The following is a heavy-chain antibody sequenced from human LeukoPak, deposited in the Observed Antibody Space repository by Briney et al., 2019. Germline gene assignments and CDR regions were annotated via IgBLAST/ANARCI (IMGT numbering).Heavy chain of an antibody. Sequence: GSLRLSCACSEFIFGAYWMTWVRPAPGEGLEWVAHINQDGSETYYMDYVKGRFTISRDNAKKSVFLQMNSLTAEDTALYYCVRSLQKFGTRDYWGQGALVTVSS. D-gene: IGHD3-10*01. CDR1: EFIFGAYW. CDR2: INQDGSET. CDR3: VRSLQKFGTRDY. V-gene: IGHV3-7*01. J-gene: IGHJ4*02.